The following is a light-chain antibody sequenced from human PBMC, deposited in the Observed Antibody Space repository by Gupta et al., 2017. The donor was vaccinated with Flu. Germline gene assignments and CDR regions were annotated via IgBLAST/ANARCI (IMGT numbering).Light chain of an antibody. CDR1: QSLLHSNGYNY. Sequence: DIVMTQSPLSLNVTPGEPASISCRSSQSLLHSNGYNYLDWYLQKPGQSPQLLIYLGSNRASGAPDRFSGSGSGTDFTLKISRVEAEDVGIYYCMQALQSPWYTFGQGTKLEIK. V-gene: IGKV2-28*01. CDR2: LGS. CDR3: MQALQSPWYT. J-gene: IGKJ2*01.